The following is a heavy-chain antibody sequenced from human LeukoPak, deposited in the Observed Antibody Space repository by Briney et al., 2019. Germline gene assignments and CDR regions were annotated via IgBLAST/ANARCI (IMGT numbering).Heavy chain of an antibody. CDR3: AGTQQLVQNHYYGMDV. CDR1: GGSISSYY. J-gene: IGHJ6*02. V-gene: IGHV4-59*01. Sequence: SETLSLTCTVSGGSISSYYWSWIRQPPGKGLEWIGYIYYSGSTNYNPSLKSRVTISVDTSKNQFSLKLSSVTAADTAVYYCAGTQQLVQNHYYGMDVWGQGTTVTVSS. CDR2: IYYSGST. D-gene: IGHD6-13*01.